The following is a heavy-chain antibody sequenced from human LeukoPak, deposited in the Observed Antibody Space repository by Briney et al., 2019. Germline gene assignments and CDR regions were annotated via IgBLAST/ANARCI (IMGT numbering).Heavy chain of an antibody. Sequence: ASVKVSCKASGYTFTSYYMHWVRQAPGQGLEWMGIINPSGGSTSYAQKFQGRVTMTRDMSTSTVYMELSSLRSEDTAVYYCARDGVSIVPAASLYFDYWGQGTLVTVSS. D-gene: IGHD2-2*01. CDR3: ARDGVSIVPAASLYFDY. V-gene: IGHV1-46*01. CDR2: INPSGGST. CDR1: GYTFTSYY. J-gene: IGHJ4*02.